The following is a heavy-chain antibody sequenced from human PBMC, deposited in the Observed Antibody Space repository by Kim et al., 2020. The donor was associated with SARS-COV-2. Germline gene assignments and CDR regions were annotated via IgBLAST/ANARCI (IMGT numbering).Heavy chain of an antibody. CDR2: ISGSGGTT. Sequence: GGSLRLSCAASGFILSSYAMSWVRQAPGKGLEWVSAISGSGGTTNYEDSVKGRFTISRENSKNTLYLQMNSLRAEDTAVYYCAKEGPHVTDTPPYYYYGMDVWGQGTTVTVSS. CDR1: GFILSSYA. CDR3: AKEGPHVTDTPPYYYYGMDV. V-gene: IGHV3-23*01. D-gene: IGHD2-21*02. J-gene: IGHJ6*02.